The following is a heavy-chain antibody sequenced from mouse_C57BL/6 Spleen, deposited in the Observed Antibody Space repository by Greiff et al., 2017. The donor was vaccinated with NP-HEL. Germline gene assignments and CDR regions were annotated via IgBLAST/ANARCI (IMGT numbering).Heavy chain of an antibody. Sequence: EVQLVESGPGLVKPSQSLSLTCSVTGYSITSGYYWNWIRQFPGNKLEWMGYISYDGSNNYNPSLKNRISITRDTSKNQFFLKLNSVTTEDTATYYCARVPLYYGYFDVWGTGTTVTVSS. J-gene: IGHJ1*03. CDR1: GYSITSGYY. V-gene: IGHV3-6*01. CDR2: ISYDGSN. D-gene: IGHD2-1*01. CDR3: ARVPLYYGYFDV.